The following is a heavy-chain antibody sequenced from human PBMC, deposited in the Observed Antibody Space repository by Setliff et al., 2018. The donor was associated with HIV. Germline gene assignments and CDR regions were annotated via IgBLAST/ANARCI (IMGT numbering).Heavy chain of an antibody. D-gene: IGHD1-26*01. CDR2: IYPGDSDT. Sequence: GESLKISCKGSGYTFTSYWIGWVRQMPGKGLEWMGIIYPGDSDTRYSPSFQGQVTMSADKSINTVYLQWSGLKTSDTAIYYCARGRDALDIWGQGTMVTVSS. J-gene: IGHJ3*02. V-gene: IGHV5-51*01. CDR1: GYTFTSYW. CDR3: ARGRDALDI.